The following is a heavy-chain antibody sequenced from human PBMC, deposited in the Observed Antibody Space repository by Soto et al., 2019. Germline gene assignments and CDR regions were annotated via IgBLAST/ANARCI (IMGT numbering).Heavy chain of an antibody. CDR3: ARADSSGYYWAFDY. D-gene: IGHD3-22*01. Sequence: QVQLVESGGGVVQPGRSLRLSCAASGFTFSSYGMHWVRQAPGKGLEWVAVIWYDGSNKYYADSVKGRFTISRDNSKNTLYLQTNSLRAEDTAVYYCARADSSGYYWAFDYWGQGTLVTVSS. CDR2: IWYDGSNK. V-gene: IGHV3-33*01. J-gene: IGHJ4*02. CDR1: GFTFSSYG.